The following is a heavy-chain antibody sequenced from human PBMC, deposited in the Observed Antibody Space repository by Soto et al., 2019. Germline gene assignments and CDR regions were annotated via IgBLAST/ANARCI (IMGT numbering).Heavy chain of an antibody. J-gene: IGHJ6*02. CDR1: GYTFTSYC. Sequence: ASVKVSCKASGYTFTSYCISWVRQAPGQGLEWMGWISAYNGNTNYAQKLQGRVTMTTDTSTSTAYMELRSLRSDDTAVYYCARDQQQDSSGYYRLTYYYYGMDVWGQGTTVTVSS. D-gene: IGHD3-22*01. CDR3: ARDQQQDSSGYYRLTYYYYGMDV. V-gene: IGHV1-18*01. CDR2: ISAYNGNT.